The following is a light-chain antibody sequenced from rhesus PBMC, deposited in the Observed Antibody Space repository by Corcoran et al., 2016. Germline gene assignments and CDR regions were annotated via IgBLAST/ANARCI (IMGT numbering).Light chain of an antibody. CDR2: SND. CDR1: SSNVGSNS. CDR3: AAWDASLSGYI. Sequence: QSVLTQPPSASEAARKTVTISCSGSSSNVGSNSVSWYQHFPGTAPKVLIYSNDQRPSGVSARFSGSKSGTSASLAISGLQNADEADYYCAAWDASLSGYIFGTGTRLTVL. V-gene: IGLV1-60*01. J-gene: IGLJ1*01.